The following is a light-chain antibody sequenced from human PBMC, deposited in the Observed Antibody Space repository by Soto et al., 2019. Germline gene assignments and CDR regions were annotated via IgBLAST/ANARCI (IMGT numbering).Light chain of an antibody. J-gene: IGLJ1*01. CDR3: FSHRSGDSHV. Sequence: QSALTQPASVSGSPGQSITLSCTGTSSDIGAYNYVSWYQQYPGKAPKLMIYGVTNRPSGVSNRFSGSKTGNTASLTISGLQAEDEADYYCFSHRSGDSHVFGTGTKLTVL. V-gene: IGLV2-14*01. CDR2: GVT. CDR1: SSDIGAYNY.